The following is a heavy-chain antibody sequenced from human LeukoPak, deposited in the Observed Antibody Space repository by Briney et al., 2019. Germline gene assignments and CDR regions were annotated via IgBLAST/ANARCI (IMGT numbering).Heavy chain of an antibody. CDR3: ARPGITAFDI. CDR1: GFSFSSYA. CDR2: ISSSGSIT. V-gene: IGHV3-48*01. D-gene: IGHD3-10*01. Sequence: GGSLRLSCAAPGFSFSSYAMSWVRQAPGKGLEWVSHISSSGSITYYGDSVKGRITISRDNAKNSVSLYMNSLRAEDSAVYYCARPGITAFDIWGQGTMVTVSS. J-gene: IGHJ3*02.